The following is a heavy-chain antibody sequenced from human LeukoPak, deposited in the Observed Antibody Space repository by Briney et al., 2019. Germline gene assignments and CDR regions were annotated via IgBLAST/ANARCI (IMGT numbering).Heavy chain of an antibody. Sequence: GGSLRLSCAASGPTFSSYWMSWVRQAPGKGLEWVANIKQDGSEKYYVDSVKGRFTISRDNAKNSLYLQMNSLRAEDTAVYYCARVTTVIYYFDYWGQGTLVTVSS. V-gene: IGHV3-7*01. CDR1: GPTFSSYW. D-gene: IGHD4-17*01. CDR2: IKQDGSEK. J-gene: IGHJ4*02. CDR3: ARVTTVIYYFDY.